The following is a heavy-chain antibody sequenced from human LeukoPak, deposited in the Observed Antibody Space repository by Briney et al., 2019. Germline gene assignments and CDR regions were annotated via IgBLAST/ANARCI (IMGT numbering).Heavy chain of an antibody. J-gene: IGHJ4*02. CDR3: ARGRVAYDFDY. Sequence: ASVKVSCKASGGTFSSYAISWVRQAPGQGLEWMGRIIPILGIANYAQKFQGRVTITADKPTSTAYMELSSLRSEDTAVYYCARGRVAYDFDYWGQGTLVTVSS. CDR1: GGTFSSYA. D-gene: IGHD3-16*01. V-gene: IGHV1-69*04. CDR2: IIPILGIA.